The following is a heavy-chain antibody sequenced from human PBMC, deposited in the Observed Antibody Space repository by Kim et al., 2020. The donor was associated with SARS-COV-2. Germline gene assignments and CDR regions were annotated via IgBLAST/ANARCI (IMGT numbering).Heavy chain of an antibody. CDR1: GGSFSGYY. D-gene: IGHD6-19*01. CDR3: ASFLSGIAVAGTISDAFDI. V-gene: IGHV4-34*01. CDR2: INHSGST. Sequence: SETLSLTCAVYGGSFSGYYWSWIRQPPGKGLEWIGEINHSGSTNYNPSLKSRVTISVDTSKNQFSLKLSSVTAADTAVYYCASFLSGIAVAGTISDAFDIWGQGTMVTVSS. J-gene: IGHJ3*02.